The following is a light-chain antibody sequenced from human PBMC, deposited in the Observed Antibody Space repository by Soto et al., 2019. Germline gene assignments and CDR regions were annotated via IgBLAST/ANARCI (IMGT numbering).Light chain of an antibody. Sequence: DIQMTQSPSSLSASVGDRVTLSCRASQTIRNYLNWYHQKPGRAPILLIDGASNLQTGVPSRFSGSASGPDFTLTISTLQPEDFATYYCQQTYRTPNTFGQGTKLEIK. CDR2: GAS. CDR3: QQTYRTPNT. J-gene: IGKJ2*01. V-gene: IGKV1-39*01. CDR1: QTIRNY.